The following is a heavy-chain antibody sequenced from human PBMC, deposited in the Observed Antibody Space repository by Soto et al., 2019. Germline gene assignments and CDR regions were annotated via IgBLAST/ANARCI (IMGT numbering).Heavy chain of an antibody. V-gene: IGHV1-24*01. Sequence: ASVKVSCKASGYTFTSYAMHWVRQAPGKGLEWMGGFDPEDGETIYAQKFQGRVTMTEDTSTDTAYMEPSSLRSEDTAVYYCATHLGYSYGPDAFDIWGQGTMVTVSS. CDR3: ATHLGYSYGPDAFDI. J-gene: IGHJ3*02. D-gene: IGHD5-18*01. CDR1: GYTFTSYA. CDR2: FDPEDGET.